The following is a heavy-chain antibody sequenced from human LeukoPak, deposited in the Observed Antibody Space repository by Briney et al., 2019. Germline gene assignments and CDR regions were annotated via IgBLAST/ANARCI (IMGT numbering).Heavy chain of an antibody. D-gene: IGHD3-16*01. CDR2: IYYSGST. CDR3: ARDSGLRHAKYNWFDP. V-gene: IGHV4-31*03. J-gene: IGHJ5*02. Sequence: SQTLSLTCTVSGGSISSGGYYWSWIRQHPGKGLEWIGYIYYSGSTYYNPSLKSRVTISVDTSKNQFSLKLSSVTAADTAVYYCARDSGLRHAKYNWFDPWGQGTLVTVSP. CDR1: GGSISSGGYY.